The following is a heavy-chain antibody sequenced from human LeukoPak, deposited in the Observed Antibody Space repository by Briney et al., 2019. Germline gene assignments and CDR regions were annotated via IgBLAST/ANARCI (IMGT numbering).Heavy chain of an antibody. CDR1: GYTFTNNG. CDR3: ARDVGYCSGGSCYDEEYFQH. J-gene: IGHJ1*01. V-gene: IGHV1-18*01. D-gene: IGHD2-15*01. Sequence: ASVKVSCKTSGYTFTNNGISWVRPAPGQGLEWMGWISAYNGNTNYAQKLQGRVTMTTDTSTSTAYMELRSLRSDDTAVYYCARDVGYCSGGSCYDEEYFQHWGQGTLVTVSS. CDR2: ISAYNGNT.